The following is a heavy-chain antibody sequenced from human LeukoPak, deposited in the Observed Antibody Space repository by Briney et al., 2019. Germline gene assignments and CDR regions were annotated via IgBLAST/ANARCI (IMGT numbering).Heavy chain of an antibody. J-gene: IGHJ4*02. CDR1: GDSVSSKNGA. V-gene: IGHV6-1*01. CDR2: TYYRSQWYN. CDR3: ARDLGNTGWYTFDY. D-gene: IGHD6-19*01. Sequence: SQTLSLTCAISGDSVSSKNGAWNWIRQSPSRGLEWLGRTYYRSQWYNEYAVSMEGRITINPDTSKNQFSQQLNSVTPEDTAVYYCARDLGNTGWYTFDYWGQGTLVTVSS.